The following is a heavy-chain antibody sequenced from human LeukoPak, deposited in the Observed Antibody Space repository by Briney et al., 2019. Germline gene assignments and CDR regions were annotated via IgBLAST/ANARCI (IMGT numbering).Heavy chain of an antibody. CDR2: IYTTGIT. J-gene: IGHJ5*02. V-gene: IGHV4-4*07. D-gene: IGHD3-10*01. CDR1: GGSISNYY. Sequence: SETLSLTCTVSGGSISNYYWNWIRQPAGKGLEWIGRIYTTGITNYNASVKSRVTISVDQSKNQSSLKLTSVTAADTAVYYCARGDYASGSYRFDPWGQGTLVTVSS. CDR3: ARGDYASGSYRFDP.